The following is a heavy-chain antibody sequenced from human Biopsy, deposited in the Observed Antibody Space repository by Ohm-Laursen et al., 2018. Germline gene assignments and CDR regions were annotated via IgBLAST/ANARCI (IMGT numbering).Heavy chain of an antibody. CDR2: LNPVSGNS. V-gene: IGHV1-8*01. J-gene: IGHJ5*02. D-gene: IGHD1-7*01. CDR3: GRAVRNQLLSDP. Sequence: SVKVSCKASGYTFTSYDITWVRQASGQGPEWIGWLNPVSGNSNFGQKFRGRVTVTSDTSISTAYMELSGLASDDTATYYCGRAVRNQLLSDPWGQGTPVTVTS. CDR1: GYTFTSYD.